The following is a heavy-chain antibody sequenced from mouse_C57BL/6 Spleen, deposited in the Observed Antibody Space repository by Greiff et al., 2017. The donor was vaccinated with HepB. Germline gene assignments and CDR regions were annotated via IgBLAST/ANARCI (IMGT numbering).Heavy chain of an antibody. CDR3: AKNYGSSQFAY. J-gene: IGHJ3*01. V-gene: IGHV1-26*01. CDR2: INPNNGGT. D-gene: IGHD1-1*01. CDR1: GYTFTDYY. Sequence: EVKLQQSGPELVKPGASVKISCKASGYTFTDYYMNWVKQSHGKSLEWIGDINPNNGGTSYNQKFKGKATLTVDKSSSTAYMELRSLTSEDSAVYYCAKNYGSSQFAYWGQGTLVTVSA.